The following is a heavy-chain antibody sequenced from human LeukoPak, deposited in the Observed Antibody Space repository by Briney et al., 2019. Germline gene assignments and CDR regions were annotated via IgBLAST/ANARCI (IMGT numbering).Heavy chain of an antibody. D-gene: IGHD3-16*01. CDR1: GFTFDDYA. Sequence: GGSLRLSCAASGFTFDDYAMHWVRQAPGKGLEWVSGISWNSGSIGYADSVKGRFTISRDNAKNSLYLQMNSLRAEDTALYYCAKDLRQAYDYVWGSFVFGYWGQGTLVTVSS. J-gene: IGHJ4*02. CDR3: AKDLRQAYDYVWGSFVFGY. CDR2: ISWNSGSI. V-gene: IGHV3-9*01.